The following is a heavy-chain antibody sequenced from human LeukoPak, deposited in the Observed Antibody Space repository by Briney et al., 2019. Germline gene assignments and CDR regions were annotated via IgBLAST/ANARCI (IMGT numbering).Heavy chain of an antibody. V-gene: IGHV4-4*07. CDR3: ERCPRSGHYDY. CDR1: GGSVSSYY. J-gene: IGHJ4*02. CDR2: IYSSGTT. Sequence: SETLSLTCSVAGGSVSSYYWSWIRQPAGKGLEWIGRIYSSGTTNYNPSLKSRVTMSLDTSKNRFSLKLSSVTAADTFVYYCERCPRSGHYDYWGQGILVTVSS. D-gene: IGHD6-19*01.